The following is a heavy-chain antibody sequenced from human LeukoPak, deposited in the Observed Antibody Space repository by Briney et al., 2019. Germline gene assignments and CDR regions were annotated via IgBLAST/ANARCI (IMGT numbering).Heavy chain of an antibody. CDR2: ISSSSTI. D-gene: IGHD3-22*01. J-gene: IGHJ4*02. V-gene: IGHV3-48*01. CDR3: ARGGIFNPYEL. Sequence: GGSLRLSCAASGFTFSSYSMNWVRQAPGKRLEWVSYISSSSTIYYADSVKGRFTISRDNAKNSLYLQMNSLRAEDTAVYYCARGGIFNPYELWGQGTRVTVSS. CDR1: GFTFSSYS.